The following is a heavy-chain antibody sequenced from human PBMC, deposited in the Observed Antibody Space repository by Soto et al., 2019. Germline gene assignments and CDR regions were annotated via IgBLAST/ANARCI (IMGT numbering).Heavy chain of an antibody. CDR1: GYTFTGYY. Sequence: ASVKVSCKASGYTFTGYYVHWVRQAPGHGLEWLGWIHLNRGGTNYAQSFQGRVTMTGDMSVSTVYMEITGLSSDATAVYYCASPCELRYSYFNFFTLDVWGQGTTVTVSS. V-gene: IGHV1-2*02. CDR3: ASPCELRYSYFNFFTLDV. D-gene: IGHD1-1*01. J-gene: IGHJ6*02. CDR2: IHLNRGGT.